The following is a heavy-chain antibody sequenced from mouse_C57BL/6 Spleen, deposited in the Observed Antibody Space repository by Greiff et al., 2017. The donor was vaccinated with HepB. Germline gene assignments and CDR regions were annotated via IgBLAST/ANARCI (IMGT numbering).Heavy chain of an antibody. V-gene: IGHV5-17*01. Sequence: EVMLVESGGGLVKPGGSLKLSCAASGFTFSDYGMHWVRQAPEKGLEWVAYISSGSSTIYYADTVKGRFTISRDNAKNTLFLHMTSLRSEDTAMYYCARPSNYVAWFAYWGQGTLVTVSA. CDR2: ISSGSSTI. CDR3: ARPSNYVAWFAY. J-gene: IGHJ3*01. CDR1: GFTFSDYG. D-gene: IGHD2-5*01.